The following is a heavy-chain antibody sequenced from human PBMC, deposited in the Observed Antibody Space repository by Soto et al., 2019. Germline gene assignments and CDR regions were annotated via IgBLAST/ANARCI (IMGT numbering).Heavy chain of an antibody. CDR3: ARTLYSSTWYYFDY. CDR1: GFTFITYA. V-gene: IGHV3-30*04. CDR2: ISYDGSDK. Sequence: GWSLRLSCAASGFTFITYAMHWVRQAPGKGLEGVAVISYDGSDKYYADSVKGRFTISRDNSKNTLYLQMNSLRAEDTAVYYCARTLYSSTWYYFDYWGQGTLVTVSS. D-gene: IGHD6-13*01. J-gene: IGHJ4*02.